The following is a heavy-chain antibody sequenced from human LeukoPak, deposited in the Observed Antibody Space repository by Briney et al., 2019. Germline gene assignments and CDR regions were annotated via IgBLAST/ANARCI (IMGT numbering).Heavy chain of an antibody. CDR1: GGSISSYY. D-gene: IGHD3-22*01. Sequence: SETLSLTCTVSGGSISSYYWSWIRQPAGKGLVWIGRIYTSGSTNYNPSLKSRVTMSVDTSKNQFSLKLSSVTAADTAVYYCARVADSSGYYGAFDIWGQGTMVTVSS. CDR2: IYTSGST. J-gene: IGHJ3*02. V-gene: IGHV4-4*07. CDR3: ARVADSSGYYGAFDI.